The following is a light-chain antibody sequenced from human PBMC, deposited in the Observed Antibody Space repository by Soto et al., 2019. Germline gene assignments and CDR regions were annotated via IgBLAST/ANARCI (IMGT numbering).Light chain of an antibody. CDR1: SSDVGFYNY. CDR3: SSYAHGSNYV. Sequence: QCVLGQPASVCVPPRESIPISCTGTSSDVGFYNYVSWYQQQHPGKAPKLMIYEVDNRPSGVSIRFSGSKYGNTASLTISGLQAEDEADYYCSSYAHGSNYVFGTGSKVTVL. V-gene: IGLV2-14*01. J-gene: IGLJ1*01. CDR2: EVD.